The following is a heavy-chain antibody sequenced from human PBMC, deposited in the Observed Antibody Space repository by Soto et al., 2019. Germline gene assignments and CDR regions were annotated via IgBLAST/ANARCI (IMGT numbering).Heavy chain of an antibody. CDR1: WFSLSTSGMC. Sequence: ESGPTLVNPTQTLTLTCTFSWFSLSTSGMCVSWIRQPPGKALEWLALIDWGDEKYYSTSLKTRLTISKDTSKNQVVLTMTNMDPVDTATYYCARIRNTRGSGWYYFDYWGQGTLVTVSP. D-gene: IGHD6-19*01. CDR3: ARIRNTRGSGWYYFDY. CDR2: IDWGDEK. J-gene: IGHJ4*02. V-gene: IGHV2-70*01.